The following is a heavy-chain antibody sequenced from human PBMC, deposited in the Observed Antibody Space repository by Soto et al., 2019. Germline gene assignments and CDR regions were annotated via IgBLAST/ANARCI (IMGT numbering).Heavy chain of an antibody. Sequence: QLVESAGGLVQSGGSLRLSCEASGFTLKSYEVNWVCQAPGKGLEWNSYITSSTRTTYYADSVKGRLTISRDNATTSVYLQMNSLRGEDTAINYCGRGNTSIQGDLSDYNGLDVWGQGTKVTVSS. CDR2: ITSSTRTT. V-gene: IGHV3-48*03. J-gene: IGHJ6*02. D-gene: IGHD3-10*01. CDR3: GRGNTSIQGDLSDYNGLDV. CDR1: GFTLKSYE.